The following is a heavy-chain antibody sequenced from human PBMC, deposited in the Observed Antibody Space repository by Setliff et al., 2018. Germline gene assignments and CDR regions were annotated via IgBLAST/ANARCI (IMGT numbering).Heavy chain of an antibody. Sequence: VASVKVSCKASGYTFTSYGISWVRQAPGQGLEWMGWISAYNGNTNYAQKLQGRVTMTTDTSTSTAYMELRSLRSDDTAVYYCARDAINPVADAFDTWGQGTMVTVSS. D-gene: IGHD2-2*02. CDR2: ISAYNGNT. V-gene: IGHV1-18*01. J-gene: IGHJ3*02. CDR3: ARDAINPVADAFDT. CDR1: GYTFTSYG.